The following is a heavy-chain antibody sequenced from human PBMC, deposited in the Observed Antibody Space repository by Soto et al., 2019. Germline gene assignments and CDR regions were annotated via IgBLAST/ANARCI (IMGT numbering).Heavy chain of an antibody. CDR2: IYHSGST. CDR3: ARQGFGQLHGLVDV. CDR1: GGSISSGGYS. D-gene: IGHD3-10*01. V-gene: IGHV4-30-2*01. J-gene: IGHJ6*02. Sequence: TSETLSLTCAVSGGSISSGGYSWSWIRQPPGKGLEWIGYIYHSGSTYYNPSLKSRVTISVDRSRNQFSLKVNSVTAADTALYYCARQGFGQLHGLVDVWGPGTTVTVS.